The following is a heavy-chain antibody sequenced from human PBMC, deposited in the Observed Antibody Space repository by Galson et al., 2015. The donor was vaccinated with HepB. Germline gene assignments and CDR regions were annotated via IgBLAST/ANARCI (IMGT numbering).Heavy chain of an antibody. J-gene: IGHJ4*02. CDR2: TYYRSEWYF. V-gene: IGHV6-1*01. CDR1: GDSVSSNSAA. D-gene: IGHD3-16*01. Sequence: CAISGDSVSSNSAAWSWIRQSPSGGLEWLGRTYYRSEWYFDYALSVKSRMTIDPDTSKNQFSLQVNSVTPEDTAVYYCARDPRSLGDFDSWGQGTLVTVSS. CDR3: ARDPRSLGDFDS.